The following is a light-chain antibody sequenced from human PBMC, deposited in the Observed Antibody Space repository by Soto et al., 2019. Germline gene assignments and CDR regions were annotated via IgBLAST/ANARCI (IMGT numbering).Light chain of an antibody. V-gene: IGLV2-14*01. CDR2: EVS. Sequence: QSALTQPASVSGSPGQSITISCTGTSSDVGGYNYVSWYQQHPGKAPKLMIYEVSNRPSGVSNRVSGSKSGNTASLTISGLQAEDEADYFCSSYGSTSTRYVFGTGTKVTFL. CDR1: SSDVGGYNY. CDR3: SSYGSTSTRYV. J-gene: IGLJ1*01.